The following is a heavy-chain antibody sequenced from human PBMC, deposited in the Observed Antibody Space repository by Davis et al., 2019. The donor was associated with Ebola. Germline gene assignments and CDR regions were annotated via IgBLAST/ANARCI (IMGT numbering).Heavy chain of an antibody. CDR2: IKQDGSEK. J-gene: IGHJ6*02. CDR1: GFTVSSNY. V-gene: IGHV3-7*01. CDR3: ARGGPYSNYLRRPYYYGMDV. Sequence: GESLKISCAASGFTVSSNYMSWVRQAPGKGLEWVANIKQDGSEKYYVDSVKGRFTISRDNAKNSLYLQMNSLRAEDTAVYYCARGGPYSNYLRRPYYYGMDVWGQGTTVTVSS. D-gene: IGHD4-11*01.